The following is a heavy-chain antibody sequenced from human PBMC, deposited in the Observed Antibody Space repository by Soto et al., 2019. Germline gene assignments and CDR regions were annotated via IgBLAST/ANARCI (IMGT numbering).Heavy chain of an antibody. J-gene: IGHJ4*02. V-gene: IGHV1-18*04. CDR2: VSAYNRNT. Sequence: QVRLVQSGLEVKKPGASVRLSCKTSGYTFTNYGVTWVRQAPGQGLEWMGWVSAYNRNTNYAQKFEDRVIMTTDPSTGTAYLELRNLKSDDTAVYYCARERQWAPLLYWGEGTLVTVS. CDR3: ARERQWAPLLY. CDR1: GYTFTNYG. D-gene: IGHD2-8*01.